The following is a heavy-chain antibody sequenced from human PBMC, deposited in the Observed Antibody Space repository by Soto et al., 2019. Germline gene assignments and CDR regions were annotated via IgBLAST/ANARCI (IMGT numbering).Heavy chain of an antibody. CDR3: AKDFVGVRADAFDI. J-gene: IGHJ3*02. CDR1: GFTFSRYA. Sequence: EVQLLESGGGLVQPGGSLRLSCAASGFTFSRYAMSWVRQAPGKGLEWVSSIRGSGGSTYYADSVKGRFTISRDNSKNTLYVQMNSLRAEDTAVYYCAKDFVGVRADAFDIWGQGTMVTVSS. D-gene: IGHD1-26*01. V-gene: IGHV3-23*01. CDR2: IRGSGGST.